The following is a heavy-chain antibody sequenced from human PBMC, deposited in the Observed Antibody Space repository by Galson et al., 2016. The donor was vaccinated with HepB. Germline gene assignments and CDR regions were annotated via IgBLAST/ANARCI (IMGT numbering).Heavy chain of an antibody. CDR1: GFTFSIYA. CDR2: ISGRGDQT. J-gene: IGHJ4*02. Sequence: SLRLSCAASGFTFSIYAMSWVRQAPGKGLEWVSAISGRGDQTYYADSVKGRFTISRDNSKSTLYLQMTSLTAEDTAVYYCARDPIAAHPDYFDYWGQGTLVTVSS. D-gene: IGHD6-6*01. V-gene: IGHV3-23*01. CDR3: ARDPIAAHPDYFDY.